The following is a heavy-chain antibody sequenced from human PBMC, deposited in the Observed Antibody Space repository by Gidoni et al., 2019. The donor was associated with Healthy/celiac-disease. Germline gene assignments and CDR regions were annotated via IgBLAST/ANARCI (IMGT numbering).Heavy chain of an antibody. CDR3: AKRPSWGIAAAGTYFDY. D-gene: IGHD6-13*01. CDR1: GFTFSSYA. V-gene: IGHV3-23*01. Sequence: EVQLLESGGGLVQPGGSLRLSCAASGFTFSSYAMSWVRQAPGKGLEWVSAIRGSGGSTYYADSVKGRFTISRDNSKNTLYLQMNSLRAEDTAVYYCAKRPSWGIAAAGTYFDYWGQGTLVTVSS. CDR2: IRGSGGST. J-gene: IGHJ4*02.